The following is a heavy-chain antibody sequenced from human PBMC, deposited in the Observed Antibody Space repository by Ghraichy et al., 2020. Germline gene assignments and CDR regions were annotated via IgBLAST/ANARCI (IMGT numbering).Heavy chain of an antibody. V-gene: IGHV4-59*08. CDR2: IYYTGST. D-gene: IGHD6-13*01. Sequence: SQTLSLTCTVSGDSISTYYWSWIRQPPGKGLEWIGYIYYTGSTDYNPSLKSRLTISVDTSTNQFSLNLSSVTAADTAVYYCARLYSRSFLYWYFDLWGRGTLVTVSS. J-gene: IGHJ2*01. CDR3: ARLYSRSFLYWYFDL. CDR1: GDSISTYY.